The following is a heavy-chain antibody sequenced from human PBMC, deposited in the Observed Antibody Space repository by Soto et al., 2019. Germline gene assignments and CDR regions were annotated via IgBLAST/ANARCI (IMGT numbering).Heavy chain of an antibody. D-gene: IGHD5-18*01. V-gene: IGHV4-4*07. J-gene: IGHJ4*02. Sequence: SETLSLTCSVSGTSVSNYYWSWIRQPAGKGLEHIGRIYTSGSTSYNPSLKSRVTMSMDTSQTQIYLNLTSVTAADTAVYYCARGGIQLSYAFDYWGQGTLVTVSS. CDR2: IYTSGST. CDR3: ARGGIQLSYAFDY. CDR1: GTSVSNYY.